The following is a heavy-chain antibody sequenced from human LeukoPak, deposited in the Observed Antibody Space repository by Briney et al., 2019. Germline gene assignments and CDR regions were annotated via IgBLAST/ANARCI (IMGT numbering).Heavy chain of an antibody. Sequence: GGSLRLSCAASGFTFSNAWMSWVRQAPGKGLEWVGRIKSKTDGGTTDYAAPVKGRFTISKDNSKNTLFLQMNSLRAEDTAVYYCAKDLLNTEFWGRGTLVTVSS. CDR1: GFTFSNAW. CDR3: AKDLLNTEF. V-gene: IGHV3-15*01. D-gene: IGHD3-16*01. J-gene: IGHJ4*02. CDR2: IKSKTDGGTT.